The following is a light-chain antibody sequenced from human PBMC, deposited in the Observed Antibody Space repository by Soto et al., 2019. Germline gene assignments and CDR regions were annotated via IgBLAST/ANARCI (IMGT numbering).Light chain of an antibody. J-gene: IGKJ2*01. CDR2: RAS. V-gene: IGKV1-8*01. CDR1: QGISNY. Sequence: AIRMTQSPSSFSASTGDRVTITCRATQGISNYLAWYQQKPGKAPKLLIYRASVLESGVPSRFIGGGSGTNFSLTISNLQSEDFATYYCQQYNSFPQTFGQGTKLEIK. CDR3: QQYNSFPQT.